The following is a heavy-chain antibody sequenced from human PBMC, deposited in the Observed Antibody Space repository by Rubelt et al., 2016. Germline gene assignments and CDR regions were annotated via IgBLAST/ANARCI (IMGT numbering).Heavy chain of an antibody. D-gene: IGHD5-24*01. V-gene: IGHV1-46*01. CDR2: INPSGGST. CDR3: ARTKTVEMATIPLAY. Sequence: QVQLVQSGAEVKKPGASVKVSCKASGYTFTGYYMHWVRQAPGQGLAWMGIINPSGGSTSYAQKFQGRVTMTRDTSTSTVYMELSSLRSEDTAVYYCARTKTVEMATIPLAYWGQGTLVTVSS. CDR1: GYTFTGYY. J-gene: IGHJ4*02.